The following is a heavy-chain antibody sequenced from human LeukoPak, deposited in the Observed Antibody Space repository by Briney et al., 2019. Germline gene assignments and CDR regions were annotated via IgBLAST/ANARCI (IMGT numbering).Heavy chain of an antibody. V-gene: IGHV1-18*01. CDR1: GYTFTSYG. CDR2: ISTDNYNT. D-gene: IGHD5-18*01. J-gene: IGHJ4*02. CDR3: ARQVDTTMALPDY. Sequence: ASVKVSCKTSGYTFTSYGVSWVRQAPGQRLEWMGWISTDNYNTYFAQKFRGRVTLTKDTSTRTVYMELRNLRSDDSAIYYCARQVDTTMALPDYWGQGTLVTVSS.